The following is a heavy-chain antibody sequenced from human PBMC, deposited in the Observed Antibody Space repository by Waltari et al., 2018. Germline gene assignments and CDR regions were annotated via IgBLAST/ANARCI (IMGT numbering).Heavy chain of an antibody. Sequence: QVQLVQSGAEVKKPGASVKVSGKVSGSSLPELSMHWVRQAPGKGLEWMGGFDPEDDETIYAQNFQGRVTMTEDTSTDTAYMELSSLRSEDTALYYCATAFMVSTAYTDCWGQGTLVTVSS. J-gene: IGHJ4*02. CDR1: GSSLPELS. CDR3: ATAFMVSTAYTDC. D-gene: IGHD2-21*01. CDR2: FDPEDDET. V-gene: IGHV1-24*01.